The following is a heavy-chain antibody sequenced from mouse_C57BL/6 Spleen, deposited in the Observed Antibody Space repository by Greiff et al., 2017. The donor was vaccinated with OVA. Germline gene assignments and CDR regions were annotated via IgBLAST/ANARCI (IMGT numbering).Heavy chain of an antibody. Sequence: EVKLQQSGPELVKPGASVKIPCKASGYTFTDYNMDWVKQSHGKSLEWIGDINPNHGGTIYNQKFKGKATLTVDKSSSTAYMELRSLTSEDTAVYYCARGAYYGSIGGFAYWGQGTLVTVSA. CDR2: INPNHGGT. CDR3: ARGAYYGSIGGFAY. J-gene: IGHJ3*01. D-gene: IGHD1-1*01. V-gene: IGHV1-18*01. CDR1: GYTFTDYN.